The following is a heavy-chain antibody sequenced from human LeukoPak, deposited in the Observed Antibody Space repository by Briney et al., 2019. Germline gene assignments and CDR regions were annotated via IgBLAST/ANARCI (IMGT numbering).Heavy chain of an antibody. J-gene: IGHJ4*02. CDR1: GGSISSYY. Sequence: SGTLSLTCTVSGGSISSYYWSWIRQPPGKGLEWIGYIYSSGSTNYNPSLKSRVTISVDTSKNQFSLKLSSVTAADTAVYYCARGYSYYFESWGQGTLVTVSS. V-gene: IGHV4-59*01. CDR3: ARGYSYYFES. D-gene: IGHD5-18*01. CDR2: IYSSGST.